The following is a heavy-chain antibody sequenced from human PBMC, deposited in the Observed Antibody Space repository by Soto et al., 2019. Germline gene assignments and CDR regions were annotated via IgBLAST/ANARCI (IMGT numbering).Heavy chain of an antibody. CDR1: GFTFSSYA. Sequence: PGGSLRLSCAASGFTFSSYAMSWVRQAPGKGLEWVSAISGSGGSTYCADSVKGRFTISRDNSKNTLYLQMNSLRAEDTAVYYCAKGPPLDLYYYYYMDVWGKGTKVTVSS. V-gene: IGHV3-23*01. CDR3: AKGPPLDLYYYYYMDV. J-gene: IGHJ6*03. CDR2: ISGSGGST. D-gene: IGHD3-9*01.